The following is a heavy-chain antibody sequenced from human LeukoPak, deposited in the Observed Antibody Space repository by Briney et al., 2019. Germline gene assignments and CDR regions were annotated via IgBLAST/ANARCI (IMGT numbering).Heavy chain of an antibody. CDR1: GGSISSSSYY. Sequence: SETLSLTCTVSGGSISSSSYYWGWIRQPPGKGLEWIGRLYTSGNTNYNPSLNGRVTISVDTSKNQFSLNLRSVTAADTAVYYCARDLISGYRGNRFDPWGQGTLVTVSS. CDR2: LYTSGNT. V-gene: IGHV4-39*02. J-gene: IGHJ5*02. CDR3: ARDLISGYRGNRFDP. D-gene: IGHD3-22*01.